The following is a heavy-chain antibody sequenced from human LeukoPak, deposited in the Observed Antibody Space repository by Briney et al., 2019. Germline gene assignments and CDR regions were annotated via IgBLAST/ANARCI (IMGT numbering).Heavy chain of an antibody. V-gene: IGHV3-9*01. CDR1: GFTFADSA. CDR2: ISWNSGSR. CDR3: AKDLWSDVPRHLHCSGVICKVTALDA. D-gene: IGHD2-15*01. Sequence: GGSLRLSCAASGFTFADSAMHWVRQAPGKGLEWISGISWNSGSRAHADSVKRRFTISRDNTKNSLYLQMNGLRPEDTAVYYCAKDLWSDVPRHLHCSGVICKVTALDAWGHGTMVTVSS. J-gene: IGHJ3*01.